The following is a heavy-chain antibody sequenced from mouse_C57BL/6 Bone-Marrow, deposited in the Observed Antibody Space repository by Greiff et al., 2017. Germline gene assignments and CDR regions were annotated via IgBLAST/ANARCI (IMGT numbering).Heavy chain of an antibody. J-gene: IGHJ1*03. D-gene: IGHD1-1*02. CDR2: IDPSDSYT. CDR1: GYTFTSYW. Sequence: QVQLKQPGAELVMPGASVKLSCKASGYTFTSYWMHWVKQRPGQGLEWIGEIDPSDSYTNYNQKFKGKSTLTVDKSSSTAYMQLSSLTSEDSAVYYCAGSRHWYFDVWGTGTTVTVSS. CDR3: AGSRHWYFDV. V-gene: IGHV1-69*01.